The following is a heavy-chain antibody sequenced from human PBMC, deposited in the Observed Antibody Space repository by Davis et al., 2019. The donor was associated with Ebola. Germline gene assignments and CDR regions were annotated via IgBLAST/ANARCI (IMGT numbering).Heavy chain of an antibody. CDR3: ATCRSNWREFPLSDS. D-gene: IGHD1-1*01. CDR2: INGGNGNT. CDR1: GDAFATYA. J-gene: IGHJ4*02. V-gene: IGHV1-3*01. Sequence: AASVKVSCKASGDAFATYAIHLVRQAPGQRPEWMGWINGGNGNTKYSQKFQGRVTITTDTSASAAYMELSSLRSEDTAVYYCATCRSNWREFPLSDSWGQGTLVTVSS.